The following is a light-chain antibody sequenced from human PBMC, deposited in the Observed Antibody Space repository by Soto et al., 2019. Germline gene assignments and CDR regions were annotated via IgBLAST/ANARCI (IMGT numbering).Light chain of an antibody. CDR3: CSYAGSYRVV. Sequence: QSALTQPRSVSGSPGQSVTISCTGTSSDVGGYNYVSRYQQHPGKAPKLMIYDVSKRPSGVPDRFSGSKSGNTASLTISGLQAEDEDDYYCCSYAGSYRVVFGGGTKVTVL. CDR2: DVS. J-gene: IGLJ2*01. CDR1: SSDVGGYNY. V-gene: IGLV2-11*01.